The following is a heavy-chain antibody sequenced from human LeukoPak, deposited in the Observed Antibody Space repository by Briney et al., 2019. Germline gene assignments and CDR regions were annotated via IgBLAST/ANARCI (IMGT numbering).Heavy chain of an antibody. Sequence: ASVKVSCKASGYTFTGYYMHWVRQAPGQGLEWMGWINPNSGGTNYAQKFQGRVAMTRDTSISTAYMELSRLRSDDTAVYYCARYYYDSSGAPSLDYWGQGTLVTVSS. CDR1: GYTFTGYY. D-gene: IGHD3-22*01. J-gene: IGHJ4*02. V-gene: IGHV1-2*02. CDR2: INPNSGGT. CDR3: ARYYYDSSGAPSLDY.